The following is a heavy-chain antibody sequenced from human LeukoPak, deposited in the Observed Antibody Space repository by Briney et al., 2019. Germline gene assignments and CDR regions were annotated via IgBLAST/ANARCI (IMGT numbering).Heavy chain of an antibody. V-gene: IGHV1-46*01. CDR1: GYTFTSYY. Sequence: GASVKVSCKASGYTFTSYYMHWVRQAPGQGLEWMGIINPSGGSTSYAQKFQGRVTMTRDMSTSTVYMELSSLRSEDTAVYYCARELPYYYDSSWGCGYFDYWGQGTLVTVSS. J-gene: IGHJ4*02. D-gene: IGHD3-22*01. CDR2: INPSGGST. CDR3: ARELPYYYDSSWGCGYFDY.